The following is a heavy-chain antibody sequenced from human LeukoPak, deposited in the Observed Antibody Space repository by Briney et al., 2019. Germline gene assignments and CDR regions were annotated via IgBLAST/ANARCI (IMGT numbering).Heavy chain of an antibody. J-gene: IGHJ6*03. CDR2: IIPIFGTA. CDR3: AWGGQQLVRYYYYMDV. CDR1: GGTFSSYA. V-gene: IGHV1-69*06. Sequence: GASVKVSCKASGGTFSSYAISWVRQAPGQGLEWMGGIIPIFGTANYAQKFQGRVTITADKSTSTAYMELSSLRSEDTAVYYCAWGGQQLVRYYYYMDVWGKGTTVTVSS. D-gene: IGHD6-13*01.